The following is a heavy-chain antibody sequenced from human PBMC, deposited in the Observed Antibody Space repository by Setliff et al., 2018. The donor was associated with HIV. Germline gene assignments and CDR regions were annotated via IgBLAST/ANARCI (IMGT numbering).Heavy chain of an antibody. D-gene: IGHD3-22*01. CDR3: ARAGYYGSTSYWEYFQH. CDR1: GGSIRSHY. V-gene: IGHV4-59*11. J-gene: IGHJ1*01. CDR2: FYHTGST. Sequence: KASETLSLTCTVSGGSIRSHYWSWIRQPPGKGLEWIGSFYHTGSTHYNPSLKSRTTMSLDTSRNQVSLKLSSVSAADTAVYYCARAGYYGSTSYWEYFQHWGQGTLVTVSS.